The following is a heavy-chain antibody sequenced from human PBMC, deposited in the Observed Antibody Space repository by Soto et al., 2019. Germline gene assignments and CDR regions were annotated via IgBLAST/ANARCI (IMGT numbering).Heavy chain of an antibody. D-gene: IGHD6-19*01. J-gene: IGHJ4*02. CDR1: GLTFSSYA. CDR3: ARSIAVAGTPEFDY. CDR2: ISGSGGST. Sequence: PWGSVRLSCAASGLTFSSYAMSWVRQAPGKGLEWVSAISGSGGSTYYADSVKGRFTISRDNSKNTLYLQMNSLRAEDTAVYYCARSIAVAGTPEFDYWGQGALVTVSS. V-gene: IGHV3-23*01.